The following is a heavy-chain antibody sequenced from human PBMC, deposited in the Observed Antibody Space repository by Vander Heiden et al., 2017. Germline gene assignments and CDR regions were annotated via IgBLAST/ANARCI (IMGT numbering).Heavy chain of an antibody. CDR1: SDYA. CDR2: ISFNGKST. V-gene: IGHV3-30*04. J-gene: IGHJ4*02. D-gene: IGHD2-2*01. Sequence: SDYAMHWVRQAPGTGLEWLAVISFNGKSTYYADSVKGRFTVSRDNFKNTLSLQMNSLRTEDTALYYCARNLYSRSNTFNYFDSWGQGTLVTVSS. CDR3: ARNLYSRSNTFNYFDS.